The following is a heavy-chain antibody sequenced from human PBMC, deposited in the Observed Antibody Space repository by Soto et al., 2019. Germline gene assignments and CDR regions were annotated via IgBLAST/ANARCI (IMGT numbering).Heavy chain of an antibody. CDR3: ASDILVVVEAVGGGDACDI. D-gene: IGHD2-15*01. CDR1: GYTITSYG. J-gene: IGHJ3*02. CDR2: ISAYNGNT. V-gene: IGHV1-18*01. Sequence: QVHLVQSGAEVKKPGASVKVSCKASGYTITSYGISWVRQAPGQGLGWMGWISAYNGNTNHAQKFQGRVTLTTDTSRSTAYMDLRSLRSDETAVYSCASDILVVVEAVGGGDACDIWGQGTLVTVSS.